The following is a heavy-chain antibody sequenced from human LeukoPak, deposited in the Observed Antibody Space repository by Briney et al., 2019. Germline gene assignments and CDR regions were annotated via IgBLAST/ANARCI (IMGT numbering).Heavy chain of an antibody. J-gene: IGHJ5*02. Sequence: GASVKVSCKASGYTFTAYFLHWVRQAPGQGLEWMGWINAGNGNTKYSQEFQGRVTITRDTSASTAYMELSSLRSEDMAVYYCARDSGRLAGPLHWFDPWGQGTLVTVSS. CDR2: INAGNGNT. V-gene: IGHV1-3*03. D-gene: IGHD6-19*01. CDR1: GYTFTAYF. CDR3: ARDSGRLAGPLHWFDP.